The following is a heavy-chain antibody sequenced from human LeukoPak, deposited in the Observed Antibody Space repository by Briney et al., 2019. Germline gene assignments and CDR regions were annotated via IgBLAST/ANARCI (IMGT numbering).Heavy chain of an antibody. CDR3: ARLDGYNALDY. J-gene: IGHJ4*02. CDR1: GGSINSGTYH. D-gene: IGHD5-24*01. CDR2: ISYGGTT. Sequence: SETLSLTCTVSGGSINSGTYHWRWICQYPGKGLEWIGHISYGGTTYYNPPLKSQMTISLDTSRNRFSLKLNSVTAADTAVYYCARLDGYNALDYWGQGTLVTVSS. V-gene: IGHV4-31*01.